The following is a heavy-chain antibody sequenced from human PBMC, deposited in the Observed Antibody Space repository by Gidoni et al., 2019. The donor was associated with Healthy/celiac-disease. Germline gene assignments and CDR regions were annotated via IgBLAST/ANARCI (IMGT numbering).Heavy chain of an antibody. J-gene: IGHJ4*02. V-gene: IGHV3-21*01. CDR1: GFPFSSYS. Sequence: EVQLLYSAGGLVNPGGSLRLSCPTSGFPFSSYSMNWVRQAPGKGLEWVSSISSSSSYIYYADSVKGRFTISRENAKNSLYLQMNSLRAEDTAVYYCARDSPPHIAAAGQDYWGQGTLVTVSS. CDR3: ARDSPPHIAAAGQDY. CDR2: ISSSSSYI. D-gene: IGHD6-13*01.